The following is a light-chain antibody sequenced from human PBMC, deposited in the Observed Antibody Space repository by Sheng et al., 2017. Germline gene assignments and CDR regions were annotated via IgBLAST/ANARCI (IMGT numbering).Light chain of an antibody. CDR2: DAS. Sequence: DIQMTQSPSSLSASVRERVTITCQASQDIGNHLNWYQQEPGKAPKLLIYDASNLNAGVPSRFSGSGFGKDFILTISSLQPEDSATYYCQRYGAFGGGTKVEVK. J-gene: IGKJ4*01. CDR1: QDIGNH. V-gene: IGKV1-33*01. CDR3: QRYGA.